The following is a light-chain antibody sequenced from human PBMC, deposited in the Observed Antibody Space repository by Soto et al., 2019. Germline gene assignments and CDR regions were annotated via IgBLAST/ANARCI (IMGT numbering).Light chain of an antibody. Sequence: EIVMTHSPATLSVSPGERATLSCRASHSVSSDLAWYQQKPGQAPRLLIYGASTRATGIPARFSGSGSGTEFTLTISSLQSEDFAVYYCQQYNNWLTWTFGQGTKVDIK. V-gene: IGKV3-15*01. J-gene: IGKJ1*01. CDR3: QQYNNWLTWT. CDR1: HSVSSD. CDR2: GAS.